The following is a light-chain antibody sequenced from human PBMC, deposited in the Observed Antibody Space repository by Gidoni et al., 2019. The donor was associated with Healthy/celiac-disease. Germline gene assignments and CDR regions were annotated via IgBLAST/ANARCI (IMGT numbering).Light chain of an antibody. Sequence: LGQTVRITCQGDSLRSYYASWYQQKPGQAPVLVSYGKNNRPSGIPDRFSGSSSGNTASLTITGAQAEDEADYYCNSRDSSGNHVEFGGGTKLTVL. CDR3: NSRDSSGNHVE. CDR2: GKN. CDR1: SLRSYY. J-gene: IGLJ2*01. V-gene: IGLV3-19*01.